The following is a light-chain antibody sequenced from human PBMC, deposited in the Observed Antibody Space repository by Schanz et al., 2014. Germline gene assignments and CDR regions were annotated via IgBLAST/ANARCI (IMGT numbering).Light chain of an antibody. V-gene: IGKV3-15*01. Sequence: EIVLTQSPGTLSLSPGERATLSCRASQSVSSTYLAWYQQKPGQAPRLLIYGASTRATGIPARFSGSGSGTEFTLAISSPQSEDFAVYHCQQYNSWPPTFGQGTKVEIK. J-gene: IGKJ1*01. CDR1: QSVSSTY. CDR3: QQYNSWPPT. CDR2: GAS.